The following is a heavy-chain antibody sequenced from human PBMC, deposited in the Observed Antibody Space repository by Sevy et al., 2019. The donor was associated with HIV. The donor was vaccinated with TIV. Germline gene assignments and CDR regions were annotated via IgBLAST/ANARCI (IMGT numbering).Heavy chain of an antibody. CDR2: FDPEDGET. Sequence: ASVKVSCKVSGYTLTELSMHWVRQAPGKGLEWMGGFDPEDGETIYAQKFQGRVTMTEDTSTDTAYMELSSLRSEDTAVYYGATGGGELGYCSGGSCYARFRAPMDVWGQGTTVTVSS. CDR1: GYTLTELS. D-gene: IGHD2-15*01. CDR3: ATGGGELGYCSGGSCYARFRAPMDV. V-gene: IGHV1-24*01. J-gene: IGHJ6*02.